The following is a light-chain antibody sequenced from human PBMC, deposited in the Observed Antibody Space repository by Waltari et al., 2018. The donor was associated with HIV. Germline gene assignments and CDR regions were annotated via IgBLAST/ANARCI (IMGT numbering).Light chain of an antibody. J-gene: IGKJ4*01. Sequence: EIVLTQSPVTLSLSPGERSTLSCRASQYISSHLAWYQQKPGTAPRLLISGASNSAAGIPARFSGSGSGTDFTLTITSLEPEDFAVYYCHQRRDWPPSVSFGGGTKVEIK. V-gene: IGKV3-11*01. CDR1: QYISSH. CDR2: GAS. CDR3: HQRRDWPPSVS.